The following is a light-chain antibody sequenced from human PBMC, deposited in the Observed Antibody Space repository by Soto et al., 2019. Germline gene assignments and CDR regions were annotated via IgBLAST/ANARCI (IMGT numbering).Light chain of an antibody. Sequence: IVLTQSPGTLSLSPGERDTLSCRASHNIGTYLAWYQHKPGQAPSVLIFGASTRANGVPDRFSGSGSGTDFTLTISRLDPADFAVDYCQQYGTAPRWTFGQGTKVDI. J-gene: IGKJ1*01. CDR2: GAS. CDR3: QQYGTAPRWT. CDR1: HNIGTY. V-gene: IGKV3-20*01.